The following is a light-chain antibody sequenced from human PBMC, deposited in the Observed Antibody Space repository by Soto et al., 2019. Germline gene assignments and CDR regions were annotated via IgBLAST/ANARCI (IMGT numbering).Light chain of an antibody. V-gene: IGKV1-5*03. CDR2: KAS. J-gene: IGKJ1*01. CDR1: QSISSW. CDR3: QEYNSYSWT. Sequence: DIPMTQSPSTLSASVGDRVTITCRASQSISSWLGWYQQKPGKAPKLLIYKASSLESGVPSRFSGSGSGTEFTLTISSLQPDDFATYYCQEYNSYSWTFGQGTKVEIK.